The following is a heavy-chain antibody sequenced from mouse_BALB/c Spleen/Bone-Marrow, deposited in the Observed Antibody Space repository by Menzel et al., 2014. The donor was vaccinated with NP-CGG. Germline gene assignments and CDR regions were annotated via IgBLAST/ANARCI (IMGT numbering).Heavy chain of an antibody. CDR1: GYTFTSYD. J-gene: IGHJ2*01. Sequence: QVQLKQSGAELVKPGASVKLSCKASGYTFTSYDINWVRQRPEQGLEWIGWIFPGDGSTKYNEKFKGKATLTTDKSSSTEYMQLSRDESEVSAVYICAGGYDDFDYWGQGTTLTVSS. D-gene: IGHD2-14*01. CDR2: IFPGDGST. V-gene: IGHV1-85*01. CDR3: AGGYDDFDY.